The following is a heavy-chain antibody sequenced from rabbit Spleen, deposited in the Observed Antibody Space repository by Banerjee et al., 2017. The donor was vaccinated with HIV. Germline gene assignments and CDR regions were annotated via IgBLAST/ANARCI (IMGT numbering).Heavy chain of an antibody. CDR1: GFSFSYSDY. CDR2: IGAGVTYTT. V-gene: IGHV1S40*01. J-gene: IGHJ6*01. Sequence: QSLEESGGDLDKPGASLTLTCTASGFSFSYSDYMCWVRQPPGKGPEWIACIGAGVTYTTYYATWAKGRFTISKTSATTVTLQMTRLTAADTATYFCARDTSSSFSSYGMDLWGPGTLVTVS. D-gene: IGHD1-1*01. CDR3: ARDTSSSFSSYGMDL.